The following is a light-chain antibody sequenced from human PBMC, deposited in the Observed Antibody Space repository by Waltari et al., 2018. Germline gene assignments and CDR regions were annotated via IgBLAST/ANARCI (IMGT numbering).Light chain of an antibody. CDR2: QDS. Sequence: SSDLTQPPSVSVSPGQTGSIACSCGEWEAKYACWYQEQPGQSPVLVIYQDSKRPSGIPERFSGSNSGNTATLTISGTQAMDEADYYCQAWDSSTGVFGTGTKVTVL. V-gene: IGLV3-1*01. J-gene: IGLJ1*01. CDR3: QAWDSSTGV. CDR1: EWEAKY.